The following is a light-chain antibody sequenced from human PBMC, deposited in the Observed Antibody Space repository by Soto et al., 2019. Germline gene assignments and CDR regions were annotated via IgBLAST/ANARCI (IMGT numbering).Light chain of an antibody. CDR3: CSYAGSPRYV. CDR1: SSDVGGYKY. J-gene: IGLJ1*01. V-gene: IGLV2-8*01. CDR2: EVN. Sequence: QSVLTQPPSASGSPGQSVTISCTGTSSDVGGYKYVSWYQQHPGKAPKLMIFEVNKRPSGVPDRFSGSKSGNTASLTVSGLQDEDDADYYCCSYAGSPRYVLGTGTKLTVL.